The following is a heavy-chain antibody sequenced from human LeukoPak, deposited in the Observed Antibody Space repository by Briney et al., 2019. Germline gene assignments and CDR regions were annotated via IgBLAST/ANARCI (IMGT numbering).Heavy chain of an antibody. V-gene: IGHV3-48*04. CDR1: GFTFSTYN. Sequence: GGSLRLSCAASGFTFSTYNMNWVRQAPGKGLEWVSHISPRGTTRYYADSVKGRFTISRDNAKNSLYLKMSSLRVEDSAVYYCASFSIRTGAYYLDVWGKGTTVAVS. CDR2: ISPRGTTR. CDR3: ASFSIRTGAYYLDV. D-gene: IGHD2/OR15-2a*01. J-gene: IGHJ6*03.